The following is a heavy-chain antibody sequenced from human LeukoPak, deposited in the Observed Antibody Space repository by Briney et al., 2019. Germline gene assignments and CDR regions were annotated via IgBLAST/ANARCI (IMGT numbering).Heavy chain of an antibody. D-gene: IGHD5-18*01. CDR3: ARGLRDTAMEWHPNTWFDP. J-gene: IGHJ5*02. Sequence: SETLSLTCAVYGGSFSVYYWSCIPQPPGKGLEWIGEINHSGSTNYNPSLKSRVTISVDTSKNQFSLKLSSVTAADTAVYYCARGLRDTAMEWHPNTWFDPWGQGTLVTVSS. V-gene: IGHV4-34*01. CDR1: GGSFSVYY. CDR2: INHSGST.